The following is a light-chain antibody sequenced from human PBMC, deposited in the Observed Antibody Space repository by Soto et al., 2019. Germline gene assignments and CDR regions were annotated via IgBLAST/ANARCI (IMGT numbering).Light chain of an antibody. CDR2: KAS. J-gene: IGKJ4*01. CDR3: QQYNTYPLT. CDR1: QSISTW. V-gene: IGKV1-5*03. Sequence: DIQMTQSPSTLSASVGDRVTITCRASQSISTWLAWYQQKPGKAPKLLIYKASSLEAGVTSRFSGSGSGTEFNITSSSLQPDDVANYYFQQYNTYPLTFGGGTTVEIK.